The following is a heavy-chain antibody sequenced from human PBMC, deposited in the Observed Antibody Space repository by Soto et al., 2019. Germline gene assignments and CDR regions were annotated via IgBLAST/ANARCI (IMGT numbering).Heavy chain of an antibody. CDR2: IYSGGST. Sequence: EVQLVESGGGLVQPGGSLRLSCAASGFTVSSNYMSWVRQAPGKGLEWVSVIYSGGSTYYADSVKGRFTISRDNSKNTLYLQMNSLGAEDTAVYYCARAGRIAAAGTGVDYWGQGTLVTVSS. J-gene: IGHJ4*02. CDR3: ARAGRIAAAGTGVDY. D-gene: IGHD6-13*01. CDR1: GFTVSSNY. V-gene: IGHV3-66*01.